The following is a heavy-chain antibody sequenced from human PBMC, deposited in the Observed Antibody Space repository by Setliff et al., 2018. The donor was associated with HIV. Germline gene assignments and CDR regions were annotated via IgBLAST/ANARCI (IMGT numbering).Heavy chain of an antibody. D-gene: IGHD6-19*01. CDR1: GGSISGHY. V-gene: IGHV4-59*11. CDR3: AGSSAWYRGTDF. J-gene: IGHJ1*01. Sequence: SETLSLTCTVSGGSISGHYWSWIRQPPGKGLEWIAYIFYTGSTNYNPSLKSRVTISVDTSKNQFFLKLSSVTAADTAVYYCAGSSAWYRGTDFWGRGTLVTVSS. CDR2: IFYTGST.